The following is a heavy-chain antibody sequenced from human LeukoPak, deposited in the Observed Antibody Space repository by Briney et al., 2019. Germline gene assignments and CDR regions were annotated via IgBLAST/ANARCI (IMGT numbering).Heavy chain of an antibody. V-gene: IGHV3-7*01. J-gene: IGHJ6*03. D-gene: IGHD5-12*01. CDR3: AKDEYSGLCYCSDV. Sequence: VDSVKGRFTISRDDAKKTLHLQMNSLSAEDTAVYYCAKDEYSGLCYCSDVWGKGTTVTVSS.